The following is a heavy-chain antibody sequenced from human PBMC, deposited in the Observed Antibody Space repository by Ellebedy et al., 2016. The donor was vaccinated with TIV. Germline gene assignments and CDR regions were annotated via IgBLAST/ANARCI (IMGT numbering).Heavy chain of an antibody. V-gene: IGHV5-51*01. Sequence: GESLKISXKGSGHSFTSYWIGWVRQMPGKGLEWMGLINPSDSDTTYRPSFQGQVTISADKSITTAYLQWSSLKASDTAMYYCARHGGGYSARDYDSWGQGTLVTVSS. D-gene: IGHD5-12*01. CDR3: ARHGGGYSARDYDS. J-gene: IGHJ4*02. CDR2: INPSDSDT. CDR1: GHSFTSYW.